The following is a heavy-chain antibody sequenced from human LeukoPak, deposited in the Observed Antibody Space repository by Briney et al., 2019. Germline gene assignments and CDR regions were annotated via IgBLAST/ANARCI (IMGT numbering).Heavy chain of an antibody. CDR1: GYTFTGYY. CDR3: ARATHYDFWSGRRAFDI. D-gene: IGHD3-3*01. Sequence: SCKASGYTFTGYYMHWVRQAPGKGLEWVAVISYDGSNKYYADSVKGRFTISRDNSKNTLYLQMNSLRAEDTAVYYCARATHYDFWSGRRAFDIWGQGTMVTVSS. V-gene: IGHV3-30-3*01. J-gene: IGHJ3*02. CDR2: ISYDGSNK.